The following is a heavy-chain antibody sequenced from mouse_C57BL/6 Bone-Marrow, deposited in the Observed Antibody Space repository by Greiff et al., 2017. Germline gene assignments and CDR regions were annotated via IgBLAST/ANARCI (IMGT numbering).Heavy chain of an antibody. V-gene: IGHV1-52*01. CDR3: AIYYYGSSYVYLDV. CDR2: IDPSDSET. D-gene: IGHD1-1*01. Sequence: QVHVKQPGAELVRPGSSVKLCCKASGYTFTSYWMHWVKKRHIQGLEWIGNIDPSDSETHYNQKFKDKATLPVDKSSSTAYMQLSSLTSEDSSVYYCAIYYYGSSYVYLDVWRSGTTVTVSS. CDR1: GYTFTSYW. J-gene: IGHJ1*01.